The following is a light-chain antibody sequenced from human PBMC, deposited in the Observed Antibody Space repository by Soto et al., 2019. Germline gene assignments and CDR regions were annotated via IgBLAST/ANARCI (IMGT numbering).Light chain of an antibody. V-gene: IGKV1-5*03. CDR3: QQYNSYT. J-gene: IGKJ2*01. CDR1: QSISSW. Sequence: DIQMTQSPSTLSASVGDRVTITCRASQSISSWLAWYQQKPGKAPKLLIYKASSLESGVPSRFSGSGSGTEFPLTISSLQPGDFATYYCQQYNSYTFGQGTKLEIK. CDR2: KAS.